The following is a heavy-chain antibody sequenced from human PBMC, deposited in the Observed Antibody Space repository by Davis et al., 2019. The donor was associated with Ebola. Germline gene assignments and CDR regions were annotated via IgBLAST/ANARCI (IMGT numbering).Heavy chain of an antibody. CDR2: IWYDGSNK. CDR1: GFTFSGSW. Sequence: GGSLRLSCAASGFTFSGSWMSWLRQAPGKGLEWVAVIWYDGSNKYYADSVKGRFTISRDNSKNTLYLQMNSLRAEDTAVYYCARVDDYGDCDYWGQGTLVTVSS. D-gene: IGHD4-17*01. V-gene: IGHV3-33*08. CDR3: ARVDDYGDCDY. J-gene: IGHJ4*02.